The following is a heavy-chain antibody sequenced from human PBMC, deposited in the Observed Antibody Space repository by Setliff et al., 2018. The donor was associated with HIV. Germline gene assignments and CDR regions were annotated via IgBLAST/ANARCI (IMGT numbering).Heavy chain of an antibody. CDR3: AGLYGDKGGGY. J-gene: IGHJ4*02. CDR2: IIPMLRAT. Sequence: PSVKVSCKTSGDTFNTYSISWVRQAPGQGLEWMGGIIPMLRATKYAQRFQGRVTITADESTSTAYMELSSLRSEDTAFYYCAGLYGDKGGGYWGQGTLVTVSS. D-gene: IGHD4-17*01. CDR1: GDTFNTYS. V-gene: IGHV1-69*13.